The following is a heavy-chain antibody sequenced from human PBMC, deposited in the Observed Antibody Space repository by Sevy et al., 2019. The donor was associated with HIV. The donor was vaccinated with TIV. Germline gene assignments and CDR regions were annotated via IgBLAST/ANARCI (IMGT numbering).Heavy chain of an antibody. D-gene: IGHD1-26*01. CDR3: ARTVVGATEYFDY. Sequence: KISCKASGYIFTSYGISWVRQAPGQGLEWMGWISAYNGNTNYAQRLQGRVTMTTDTSTSTAYMELRSLRSDDTAVYYCARTVVGATEYFDYWGQGTLVTVSS. CDR2: ISAYNGNT. J-gene: IGHJ4*02. CDR1: GYIFTSYG. V-gene: IGHV1-18*01.